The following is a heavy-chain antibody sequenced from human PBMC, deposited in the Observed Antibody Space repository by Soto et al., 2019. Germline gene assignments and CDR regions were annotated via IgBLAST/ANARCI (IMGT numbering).Heavy chain of an antibody. CDR3: ARGYDFWSGYPTYYMDV. V-gene: IGHV1-18*01. CDR1: GYTFTSYG. D-gene: IGHD3-3*01. J-gene: IGHJ6*03. CDR2: ISAYNGNT. Sequence: QVQLVQSGAEVKKPGASVKVSCKASGYTFTSYGISWVRQAPGQGLEWMGWISAYNGNTNYAQKLQGRVTMTTETSTSTAYMELTSLGSDDTAVYYCARGYDFWSGYPTYYMDVWGKGTTVTVSS.